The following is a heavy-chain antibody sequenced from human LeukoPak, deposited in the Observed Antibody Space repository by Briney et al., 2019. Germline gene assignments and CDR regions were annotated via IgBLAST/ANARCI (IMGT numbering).Heavy chain of an antibody. CDR3: ARRVPYDYVGAFDI. D-gene: IGHD3-16*01. V-gene: IGHV5-51*01. J-gene: IGHJ3*02. Sequence: GESLKISCKGSGYSFTTYWIGWVRQMPGKGPEWMGIIYPGDSDTTYSPSFQGQVTISADKSISTAYLQWSSLKASDTAMYYCARRVPYDYVGAFDIWGQGTMVTVSS. CDR2: IYPGDSDT. CDR1: GYSFTTYW.